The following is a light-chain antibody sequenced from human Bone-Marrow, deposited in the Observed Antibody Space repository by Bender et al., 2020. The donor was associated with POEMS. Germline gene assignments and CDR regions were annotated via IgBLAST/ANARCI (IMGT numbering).Light chain of an antibody. CDR1: SSNIGAHA. CDR3: AVWDDSLNGWM. V-gene: IGLV1-44*01. CDR2: SSH. Sequence: QSVLTQPPSASGTPGQRVTISCSGGSSNIGAHAVNWYQHLPGTPPKLLIYSSHRRPSEVPDRFSGSRSGTSASLAISRRQSEDEAAYYCAVWDDSLNGWMFGGGSKLTVL. J-gene: IGLJ3*02.